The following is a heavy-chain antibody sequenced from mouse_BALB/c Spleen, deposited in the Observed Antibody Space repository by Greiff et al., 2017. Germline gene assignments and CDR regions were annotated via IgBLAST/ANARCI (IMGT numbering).Heavy chain of an antibody. CDR1: GDSITSGY. CDR3: ARSQYGNYVWFAY. Sequence: VQLQQSGPSLVKPSQTLSLTCSVTGDSITSGYWNWIRKFPGNKLEYMGYISYSGSTYYNPSLKSRISITRDTSKNQYYLQLNSVTTEDTATYYCARSQYGNYVWFAYWGQGTLVTVSA. D-gene: IGHD2-10*02. CDR2: ISYSGST. J-gene: IGHJ3*01. V-gene: IGHV3-8*02.